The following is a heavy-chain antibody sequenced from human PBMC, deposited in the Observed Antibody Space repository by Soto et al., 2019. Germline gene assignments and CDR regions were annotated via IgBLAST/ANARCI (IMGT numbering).Heavy chain of an antibody. CDR3: ARSPRNCYDRPEFEP. D-gene: IGHD3-22*01. J-gene: IGHJ5*02. CDR1: GFTFSSYS. Sequence: PGRSMRLSCAASGFTFSSYSMNWVSQAPGKGLEWVSSISSSSSYIYYADSVKGRFTISRDNAKNSLYLQMNSLRAEDTAVYYCARSPRNCYDRPEFEPWGQGTLVTVSS. V-gene: IGHV3-21*01. CDR2: ISSSSSYI.